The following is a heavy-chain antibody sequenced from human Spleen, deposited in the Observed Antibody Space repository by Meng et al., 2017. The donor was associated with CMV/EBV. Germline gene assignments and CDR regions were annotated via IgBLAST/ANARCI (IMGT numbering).Heavy chain of an antibody. V-gene: IGHV3-30*02. CDR1: GFAFSSYG. Sequence: GGSLRLSCEASGFAFSSYGMNWVRQAPGKGLEWVALIRDDAKTKEYADSVKGRFSISRDNSKNTLYLQLHGLRPEDTAVYYCAKADEGHPLDYWGQGTVVTVSS. CDR2: IRDDAKTK. D-gene: IGHD5-24*01. J-gene: IGHJ4*02. CDR3: AKADEGHPLDY.